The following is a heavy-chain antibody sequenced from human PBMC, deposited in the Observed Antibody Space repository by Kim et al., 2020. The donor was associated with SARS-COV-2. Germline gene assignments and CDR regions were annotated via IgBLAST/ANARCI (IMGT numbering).Heavy chain of an antibody. D-gene: IGHD3-10*01. J-gene: IGHJ5*01. CDR3: AKGALGVTAPDS. CDR2: IRGNGDSA. CDR1: GFTFGSCT. V-gene: IGHV3-23*01. Sequence: GGSLRLSCVASGFTFGSCTMSWFRQAPGTGLEWLSLIRGNGDSAGHADSVKGRFTISRDNYKNTLYLQMNSLRVDDTAIYFCAKGALGVTAPDSWGQGPLVTVPT.